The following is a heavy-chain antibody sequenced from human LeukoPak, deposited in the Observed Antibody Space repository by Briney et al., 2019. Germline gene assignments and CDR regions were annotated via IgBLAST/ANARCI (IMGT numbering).Heavy chain of an antibody. J-gene: IGHJ6*02. CDR2: ISWSGTTT. V-gene: IGHV3-9*01. CDR1: GFRFDDYG. D-gene: IGHD3-16*01. CDR3: AKDESTGGFAPGYFYGMGV. Sequence: GGSLRLSCLVSGFRFDDYGMHWVRQAPGKGLEWVSGISWSGTTTGYADSVKGRFTISRDSAKNSLYLQMDSLRVEDTALYYCAKDESTGGFAPGYFYGMGVWGQGTTVTVSS.